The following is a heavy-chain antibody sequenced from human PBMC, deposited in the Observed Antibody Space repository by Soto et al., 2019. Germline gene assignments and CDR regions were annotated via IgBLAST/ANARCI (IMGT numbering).Heavy chain of an antibody. V-gene: IGHV1-69*18. J-gene: IGHJ4*02. D-gene: IGHD4-17*01. CDR3: TRGPFGDYYFDR. Sequence: QVQLVQSGAEVKKPGSSVKVSCKTSGGTFSNYAINWVRQAPGQGLEWMGNIIPIFDTINYAQKFQERVTITADESTRTASMERSSLRSEYTAVYYCTRGPFGDYYFDRWCQGTRVTVSS. CDR2: IIPIFDTI. CDR1: GGTFSNYA.